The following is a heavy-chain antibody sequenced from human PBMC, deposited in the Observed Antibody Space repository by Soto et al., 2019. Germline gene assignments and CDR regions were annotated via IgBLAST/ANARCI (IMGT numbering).Heavy chain of an antibody. Sequence: GALRHSSASSGLLFNNYAVHWVRQTPGKGLEWVSVVSGSGASTYYADSVKGRFTVSRDNSKNTLYLQMTSLRAEDTAVYYCAKALEALKKPYDFDYWGQGTLVTVSS. D-gene: IGHD4-17*01. CDR2: VSGSGAST. CDR3: AKALEALKKPYDFDY. CDR1: GLLFNNYA. J-gene: IGHJ4*02. V-gene: IGHV3-23*01.